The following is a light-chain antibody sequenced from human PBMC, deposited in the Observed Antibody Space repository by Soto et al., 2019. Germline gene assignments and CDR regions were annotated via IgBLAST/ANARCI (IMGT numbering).Light chain of an antibody. J-gene: IGLJ2*01. V-gene: IGLV2-8*01. CDR3: SSYAGSMNLI. CDR1: SSDVGGHNQ. Sequence: QSVLTQPPSASGSPGQSVTISCTGSSSDVGGHNQVSWYQQHPGKAPKLMIYEVTKRPSGVPGRVSGSKSVNTASLTVSGLQAEDEADYYCSSYAGSMNLIFGGGTKVTVL. CDR2: EVT.